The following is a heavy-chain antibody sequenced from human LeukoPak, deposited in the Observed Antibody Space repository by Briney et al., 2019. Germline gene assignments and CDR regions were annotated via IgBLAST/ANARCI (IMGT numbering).Heavy chain of an antibody. CDR3: AKGTIFGVGSSFDY. V-gene: IGHV3-23*01. J-gene: IGHJ4*02. D-gene: IGHD3-3*01. CDR1: GLTISSYG. CDR2: LRGSAGGT. Sequence: GGSVRLSCAASGLTISSYGMHWVGQAPGKGLEWVSVLRGSAGGTYYADSVKGRFTISRDNSKNTLFLQMNSLRAEDTAVYYCAKGTIFGVGSSFDYWGQGNLVTVSS.